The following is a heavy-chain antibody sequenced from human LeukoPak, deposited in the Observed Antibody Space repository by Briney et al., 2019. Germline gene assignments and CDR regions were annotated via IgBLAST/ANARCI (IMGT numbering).Heavy chain of an antibody. J-gene: IGHJ4*02. CDR2: IYIGGST. V-gene: IGHV3-53*01. Sequence: GGSLRLSCAASGFTVSSNYMSWDRQAPGKGLEWVSVIYIGGSTYYADSVKCRFTISRDISKNTLYLQMNSLRAEDTAMYYCARLGFVVPAVIFDYWGQGTLVTVSS. CDR3: ARLGFVVPAVIFDY. D-gene: IGHD2-2*02. CDR1: GFTVSSNY.